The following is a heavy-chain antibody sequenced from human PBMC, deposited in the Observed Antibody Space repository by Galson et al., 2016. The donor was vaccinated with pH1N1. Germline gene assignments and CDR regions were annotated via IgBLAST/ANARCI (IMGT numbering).Heavy chain of an antibody. CDR1: GSTFGDYG. J-gene: IGHJ4*02. CDR3: ARRPGIAVPGLLDF. D-gene: IGHD6-19*01. Sequence: SLRLSCAASGSTFGDYGMTWVRQAPGQGLEWVASINYIGGNIAYADSMKGRFTISRDNAKSSLYLQMNSLRAEDTALYYCARRPGIAVPGLLDFWGQGTLVIVSS. V-gene: IGHV3-20*04. CDR2: INYIGGNI.